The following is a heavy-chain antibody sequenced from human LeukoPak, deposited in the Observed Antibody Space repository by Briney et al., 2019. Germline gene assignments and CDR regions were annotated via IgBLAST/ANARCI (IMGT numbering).Heavy chain of an antibody. Sequence: AGGSLRLSCAASGFIFSPYAMSWVRQAPGKGLEWVAGIAGGDDRFYADSVKGRFSISRDNSKNTVDLHMNSLRVEDTAVYYCASWPVGWYGEDSWGQGTLVTVSS. CDR1: GFIFSPYA. CDR2: IAGGDDR. J-gene: IGHJ4*02. V-gene: IGHV3-23*01. CDR3: ASWPVGWYGEDS. D-gene: IGHD6-19*01.